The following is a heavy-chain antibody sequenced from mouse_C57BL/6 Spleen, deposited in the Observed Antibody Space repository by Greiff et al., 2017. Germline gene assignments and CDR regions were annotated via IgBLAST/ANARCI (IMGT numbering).Heavy chain of an antibody. Sequence: EVKLQQSGPELVKPGASVKISCKASGYSFTGYYMNWVKQSPEKSLEWIGEINPSTGGTTYNQKFKAKATLTVDKSSSTAYMQLKSLTSEDSAVYYCARLFDYWGQGTTLTVSS. CDR2: INPSTGGT. CDR1: GYSFTGYY. J-gene: IGHJ2*01. V-gene: IGHV1-42*01. CDR3: ARLFDY.